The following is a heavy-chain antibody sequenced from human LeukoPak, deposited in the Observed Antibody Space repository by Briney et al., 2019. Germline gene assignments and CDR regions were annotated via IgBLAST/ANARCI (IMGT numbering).Heavy chain of an antibody. CDR1: GGSISTYY. V-gene: IGHV4-59*08. J-gene: IGHJ3*02. CDR2: IYYSGST. Sequence: SQTLSPTCTVSGGSISTYYWSWLRQPAGKGLEWIGYIYYSGSTNYNPSLKSRVTISVDTSKNQFSLKLSSVTAADTAVYYCARQRYAFDIWGQGTMVTVSS. CDR3: ARQRYAFDI. D-gene: IGHD4-17*01.